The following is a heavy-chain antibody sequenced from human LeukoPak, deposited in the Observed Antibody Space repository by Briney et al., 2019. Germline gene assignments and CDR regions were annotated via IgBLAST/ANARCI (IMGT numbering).Heavy chain of an antibody. Sequence: GSLRLSCAASGFTFSDYYMSWIRQPPGKGLEWIGSIYYSGSTWYNPSLRSRVTVSADTSKNQFSLKLTSVTAADTAVYYCARDRACSNGVCSYFDYWGQGTVVTVSS. V-gene: IGHV4-59*05. D-gene: IGHD2-8*01. CDR3: ARDRACSNGVCSYFDY. CDR2: IYYSGST. CDR1: GFTFSDYY. J-gene: IGHJ4*02.